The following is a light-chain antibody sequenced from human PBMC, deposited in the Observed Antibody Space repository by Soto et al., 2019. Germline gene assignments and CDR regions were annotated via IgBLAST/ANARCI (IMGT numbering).Light chain of an antibody. CDR1: QSVSYN. V-gene: IGKV3-15*01. Sequence: EIVMTQSPATLSVSPGETATLSCRASQSVSYNLAWYQQKPGQGPRLLIYGAFTRATGIPARFSGSGSGTDFTLNISSLQSEDFAGYYCQQYKNWPPLTFGGGTKVEIK. CDR2: GAF. CDR3: QQYKNWPPLT. J-gene: IGKJ4*01.